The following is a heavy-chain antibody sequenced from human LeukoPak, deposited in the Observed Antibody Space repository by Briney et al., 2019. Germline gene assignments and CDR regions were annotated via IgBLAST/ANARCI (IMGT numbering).Heavy chain of an antibody. CDR3: AKSRDGYNLLNY. Sequence: SETLSLTCTVSGGSISSYYWSWIRQPPGKGPEWIGYIYYSGSTNYNPSLKGRVTISVDTSKNQFSLKLSSVTAADTAVYYCAKSRDGYNLLNYWGQGTLVTVSS. J-gene: IGHJ4*02. CDR2: IYYSGST. V-gene: IGHV4-59*01. CDR1: GGSISSYY. D-gene: IGHD5-24*01.